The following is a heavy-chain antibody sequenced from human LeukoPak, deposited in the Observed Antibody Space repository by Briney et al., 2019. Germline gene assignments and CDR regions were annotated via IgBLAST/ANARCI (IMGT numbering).Heavy chain of an antibody. D-gene: IGHD3-10*01. Sequence: ASVKVSYKTSGYTFTSCYMHWVRQAPGQGLEWMGIINPSGGSTNYAQKFQGRVTMTRDTSTSTVYMELSSLRSEDTAVYYCAREDSYGSGDTSYWGQGTLVTVSS. CDR3: AREDSYGSGDTSY. CDR1: GYTFTSCY. J-gene: IGHJ4*02. CDR2: INPSGGST. V-gene: IGHV1-46*01.